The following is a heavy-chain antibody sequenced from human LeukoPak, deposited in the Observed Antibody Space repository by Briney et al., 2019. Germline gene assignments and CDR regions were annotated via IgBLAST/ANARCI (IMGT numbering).Heavy chain of an antibody. D-gene: IGHD3-10*01. CDR3: ERPDYYGSGRGSDY. Sequence: GGSLRLSCAASGFTFSSYAMHWVRQAPGKGLEYVSAISSNGGSTYYANSVKGRFTISRNNSKNTLYLQMGSLRAEDMAVYYCERPDYYGSGRGSDYWGQGTLVTVSS. CDR2: ISSNGGST. V-gene: IGHV3-64*01. J-gene: IGHJ4*02. CDR1: GFTFSSYA.